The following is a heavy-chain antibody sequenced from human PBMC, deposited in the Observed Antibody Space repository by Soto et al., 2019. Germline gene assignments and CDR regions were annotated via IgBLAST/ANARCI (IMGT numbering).Heavy chain of an antibody. CDR3: TRYSYGASEY. V-gene: IGHV3-15*01. D-gene: IGHD5-18*01. J-gene: IGHJ4*02. CDR1: GFTVSSAW. CDR2: IKSKTDGGTT. Sequence: GGSLRLSCAASGFTVSSAWMSWVRQAPGKGLEWVGRIKSKTDGGTTEYDAPVKGRFTISRDDSKNTLYLQMNSLKTEDTAVYYCTRYSYGASEYWGQGTLVTV.